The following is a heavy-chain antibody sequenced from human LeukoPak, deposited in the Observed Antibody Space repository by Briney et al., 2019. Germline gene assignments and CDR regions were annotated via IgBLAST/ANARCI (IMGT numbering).Heavy chain of an antibody. V-gene: IGHV3-48*03. CDR3: ASGSGYVLDY. CDR1: GFSFSAFE. CDR2: ISTGGRTI. J-gene: IGHJ4*02. Sequence: PGGSLRLSCAASGFSFSAFEMNCVRQAPGKGLGWISHISTGGRTIYYADSVKGRFTISRDNAKNSLYLQMNNLRGEDTGVYYCASGSGYVLDYWTEGALVTVSS. D-gene: IGHD2-15*01.